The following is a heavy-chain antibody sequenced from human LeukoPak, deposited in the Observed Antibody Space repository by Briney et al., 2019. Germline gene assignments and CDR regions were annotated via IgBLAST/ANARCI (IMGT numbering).Heavy chain of an antibody. CDR3: ARIKTDSSGYYFGGSYQYYFDY. V-gene: IGHV4-59*01. CDR2: IYYSGST. CDR1: GGSISSYY. J-gene: IGHJ4*02. D-gene: IGHD3-22*01. Sequence: SETLSLTCTVSGGSISSYYWSWIRQHPGKGLEWIGYIYYSGSTNYNPSLKSRVTISVDTSKNQFSLKLGSVTAADTAVYYCARIKTDSSGYYFGGSYQYYFDYWGQGTLVTVSS.